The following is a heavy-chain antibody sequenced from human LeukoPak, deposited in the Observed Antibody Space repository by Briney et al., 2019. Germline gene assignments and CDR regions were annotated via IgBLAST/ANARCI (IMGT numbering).Heavy chain of an antibody. D-gene: IGHD7-27*01. V-gene: IGHV3-21*01. CDR2: ISSSSSYI. CDR1: GFTFSSYS. Sequence: GGSLRLSCAASGFTFSSYSMNWVRQAPGKGLEWVSSISSSSSYIYYADSVKGRFTISRDNAKNSLYLQMNSLRTEDTAVYYCARDHRWGFDYWGRGTLVTVSS. CDR3: ARDHRWGFDY. J-gene: IGHJ4*02.